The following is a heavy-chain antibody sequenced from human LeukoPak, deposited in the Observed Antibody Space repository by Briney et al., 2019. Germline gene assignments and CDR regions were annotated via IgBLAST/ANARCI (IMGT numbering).Heavy chain of an antibody. D-gene: IGHD2-2*01. CDR1: GGTFSSYT. J-gene: IGHJ6*02. CDR2: IIPILGIA. Sequence: SVKVSCKASGGTFSSYTISRVRQAPGQGLEWMGRIIPILGIANYAQKFQGRVTITADKSTSTAYMELSSLRSEDTAVYYCARLSIVVVPAAPGDYYYYGMDVWGQGTTVTVSS. V-gene: IGHV1-69*02. CDR3: ARLSIVVVPAAPGDYYYYGMDV.